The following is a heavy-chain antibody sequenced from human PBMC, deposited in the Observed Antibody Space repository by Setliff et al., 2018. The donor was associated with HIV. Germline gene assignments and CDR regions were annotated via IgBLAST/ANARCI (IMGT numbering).Heavy chain of an antibody. CDR3: ARPKEYYYGSGRPSYGMDV. V-gene: IGHV1-69*05. D-gene: IGHD3-10*01. Sequence: VSCKASGGTFSSYAISWVRQAPGQGLEWMGGIIPIFGTANYAQKFQGRVTITTDESTSTAYMELSSLRSEDTAVYYCARPKEYYYGSGRPSYGMDVWGQGTTVTVSS. CDR2: IIPIFGTA. J-gene: IGHJ6*02. CDR1: GGTFSSYA.